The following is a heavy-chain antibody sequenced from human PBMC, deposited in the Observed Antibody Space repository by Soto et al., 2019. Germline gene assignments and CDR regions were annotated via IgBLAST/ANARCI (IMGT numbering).Heavy chain of an antibody. Sequence: QVQLAESGGGLVKPGGSLRVSCAASGFTFSDYYMHWIRQAPGKGLEWISYISSRGTTTYYADSVKGRFTISRDNAKKSLYLQMNSLRVEYTAVYYCARDSGITFDYWGQGTLVTVSS. V-gene: IGHV3-11*01. D-gene: IGHD3-16*01. J-gene: IGHJ4*02. CDR3: ARDSGITFDY. CDR2: ISSRGTTT. CDR1: GFTFSDYY.